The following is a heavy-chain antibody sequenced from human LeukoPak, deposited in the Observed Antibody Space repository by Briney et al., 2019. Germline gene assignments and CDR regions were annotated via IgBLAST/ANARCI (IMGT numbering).Heavy chain of an antibody. J-gene: IGHJ6*02. Sequence: SETLSLTCTVSGGSISTGDYYWTWIRQPPGEGLEWIGFIYYSGTTYYNPSLKSRVTISVDRSKNQFSLELSSVTAADTAVYYCARNLPPVDVWGQGTTVTVSS. CDR3: ARNLPPVDV. CDR2: IYYSGTT. V-gene: IGHV4-30-4*01. CDR1: GGSISTGDYY.